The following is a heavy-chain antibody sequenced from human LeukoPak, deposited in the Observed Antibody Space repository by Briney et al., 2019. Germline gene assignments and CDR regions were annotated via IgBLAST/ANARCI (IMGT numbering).Heavy chain of an antibody. Sequence: GGSLRLSCAASGFTFSSYARHWFRQAPGKGLEHVSSITSDGGTTYYASSVRGRFTISRDNSKNMLYLQMGSLRDEDMSVYYCARDEAGYSSEWGQGTLVTVSS. V-gene: IGHV3-64*01. CDR3: ARDEAGYSSE. J-gene: IGHJ1*01. D-gene: IGHD6-19*01. CDR1: GFTFSSYA. CDR2: ITSDGGTT.